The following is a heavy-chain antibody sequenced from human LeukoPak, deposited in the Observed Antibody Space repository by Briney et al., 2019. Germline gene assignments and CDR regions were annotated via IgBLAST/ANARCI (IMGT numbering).Heavy chain of an antibody. Sequence: PSQTLSLTCAVSGGSISSGGYSWSWIRQPPGKGLEWIGYIYHSGSTYYNPSLKSRVTISVDRSKNQFSLKLSSVTAADTAVYHCARGDGDYGDAFDIWSQGTMVTVSS. CDR1: GGSISSGGYS. V-gene: IGHV4-30-2*01. D-gene: IGHD4-17*01. CDR2: IYHSGST. CDR3: ARGDGDYGDAFDI. J-gene: IGHJ3*02.